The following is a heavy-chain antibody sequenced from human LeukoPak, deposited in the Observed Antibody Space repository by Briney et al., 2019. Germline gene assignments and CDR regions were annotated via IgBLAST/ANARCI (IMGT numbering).Heavy chain of an antibody. V-gene: IGHV1-8*01. CDR2: MNPNSGNT. Sequence: ALVKVSCKASGYTFTSYDINWVRQATGQGLEWMGWMNPNSGNTGYAQKFQGRVTMTRNTSISTAYMELSSLRSEDTAVYYCARAAVVSGTYYDYVWGSYRKLIYDYWGQGTLVTVSS. D-gene: IGHD3-16*02. CDR3: ARAAVVSGTYYDYVWGSYRKLIYDY. J-gene: IGHJ4*02. CDR1: GYTFTSYD.